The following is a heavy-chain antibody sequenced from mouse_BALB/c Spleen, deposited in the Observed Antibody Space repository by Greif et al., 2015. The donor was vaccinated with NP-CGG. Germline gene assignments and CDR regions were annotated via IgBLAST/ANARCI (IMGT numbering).Heavy chain of an antibody. V-gene: IGHV5-6-5*01. CDR2: ISSGGST. CDR1: GFTFSTNG. CDR3: ARTGYFDF. Sequence: EVKLMESGGGLAKPGGSLKLSCAASGFTFSTNGMSWVRQTPEKRLDWVASISSGGSTYYPDSVKGRFAISGDNARNILYLQMSSLRSEDTAIYYCARTGYFDFWGAGTTVTVSS. J-gene: IGHJ1*01.